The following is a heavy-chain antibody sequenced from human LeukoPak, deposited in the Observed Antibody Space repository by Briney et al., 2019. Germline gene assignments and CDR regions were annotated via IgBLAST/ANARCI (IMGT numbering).Heavy chain of an antibody. Sequence: SETLSLTCTVSGGSISSSSYYWGWIRQPPGKGLEWIGYIYYSGSTNYNPSLKGRVTISVDTSKNQFSLKLSSVTAADTAVYYCASRTPQRAYYFDYWGQGTLVTVSS. CDR2: IYYSGST. CDR1: GGSISSSSYY. D-gene: IGHD2-21*01. CDR3: ASRTPQRAYYFDY. V-gene: IGHV4-61*05. J-gene: IGHJ4*02.